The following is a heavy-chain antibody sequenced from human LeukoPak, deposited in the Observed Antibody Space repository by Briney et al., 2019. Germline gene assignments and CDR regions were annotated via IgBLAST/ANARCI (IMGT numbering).Heavy chain of an antibody. CDR1: GYTFTSYY. V-gene: IGHV1-46*01. Sequence: GASGKVSCKASGYTFTSYYMHWVRQAPGQGREWRGRINPSGGSTSYAQKFQGRVTMTRDTSTSTVYMELSSLRSEDTAVYYCARDKSYYDSSGYYGYWGQGTLVTVSS. J-gene: IGHJ4*02. D-gene: IGHD3-22*01. CDR3: ARDKSYYDSSGYYGY. CDR2: INPSGGST.